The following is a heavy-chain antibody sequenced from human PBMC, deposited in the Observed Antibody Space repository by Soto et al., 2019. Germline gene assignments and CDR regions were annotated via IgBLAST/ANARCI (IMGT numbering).Heavy chain of an antibody. Sequence: SEPLSLTCTVSGGSISSYYWSWIRQPAGKGLEWIGRIYTSGSTNYNPSLKSRVTMSVDTSKNQFSLKLSSVTAADTAVYYCARDSNMVRGVTATWGAFDIWGQGTMVTVSS. CDR3: ARDSNMVRGVTATWGAFDI. V-gene: IGHV4-4*07. CDR2: IYTSGST. J-gene: IGHJ3*02. CDR1: GGSISSYY. D-gene: IGHD3-10*01.